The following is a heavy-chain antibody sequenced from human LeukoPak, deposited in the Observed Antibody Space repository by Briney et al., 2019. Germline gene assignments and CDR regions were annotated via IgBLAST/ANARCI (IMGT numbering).Heavy chain of an antibody. CDR3: ARTAARRFDY. CDR2: INPTGGST. J-gene: IGHJ4*02. V-gene: IGHV1-46*01. CDR1: GYTFINYG. D-gene: IGHD6-6*01. Sequence: GASVKVSRKASGYTFINYGINWVRQAPGRGLEWMGIINPTGGSTTYAQKFQGRVTMTRDTSTSTVYMELSSLRSDDTAVYYCARTAARRFDYWGQGTLVTVSS.